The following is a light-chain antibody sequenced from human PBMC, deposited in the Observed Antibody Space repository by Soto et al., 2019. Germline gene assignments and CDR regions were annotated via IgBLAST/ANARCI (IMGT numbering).Light chain of an antibody. V-gene: IGKV1-5*03. CDR2: KAS. CDR1: QSIRTW. Sequence: DIQMTQSPSTLSASVGDRVIITCRASQSIRTWLAWHQQKPGKAPKLLISKASSLESGVPSRFSGSGSGTEFTLTISSLQPDDFATYYCQQYNSFRAFGQGTKVEIK. J-gene: IGKJ1*01. CDR3: QQYNSFRA.